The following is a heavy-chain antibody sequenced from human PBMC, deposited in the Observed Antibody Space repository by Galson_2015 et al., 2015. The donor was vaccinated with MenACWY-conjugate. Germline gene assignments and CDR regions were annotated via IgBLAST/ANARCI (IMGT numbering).Heavy chain of an antibody. J-gene: IGHJ4*02. CDR2: IRPSGEDGT. CDR3: VREYRGGSFDY. V-gene: IGHV1-46*01. CDR1: GYTFTTYY. Sequence: SVKVSCKASGYTFTTYYMHWVRQAPGQGLEWMGIIRPSGEDGTTYAQKFQGRVTMTRDTSTSTVYMDLSSLRSEDTAVYYCVREYRGGSFDYWGQGTLVTVSS. D-gene: IGHD1-26*01.